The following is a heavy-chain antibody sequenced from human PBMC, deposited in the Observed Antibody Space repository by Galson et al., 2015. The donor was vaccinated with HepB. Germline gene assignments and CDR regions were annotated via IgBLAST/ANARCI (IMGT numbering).Heavy chain of an antibody. D-gene: IGHD4-17*01. Sequence: SLRLSCAASGFTFDDYAMHWVRQAPGKGLEWVSGISWNSGSIGYADSVKGRFTISRDNAKNSLYLQMNSLRAEDTAVYYCARDRTTVTTHHDAFDIWGQGTMVTVSS. CDR2: ISWNSGSI. CDR3: ARDRTTVTTHHDAFDI. J-gene: IGHJ3*02. CDR1: GFTFDDYA. V-gene: IGHV3-9*01.